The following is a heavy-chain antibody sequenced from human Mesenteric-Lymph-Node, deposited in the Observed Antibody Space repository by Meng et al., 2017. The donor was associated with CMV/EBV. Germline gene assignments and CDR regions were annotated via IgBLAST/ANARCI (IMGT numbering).Heavy chain of an antibody. V-gene: IGHV3-11*04. CDR2: ISSSGSTI. CDR3: ARDRGSYYYYGMDV. Sequence: GESLKISCAASGFTFSDYYMSWIRQAPGKGLEWVSYISSSGSTIYYADSVKGRFTISRDNAKNSLYLQMNSLRAEDTAVYYCARDRGSYYYYGMDVWGQGTTVTVSS. D-gene: IGHD3-10*01. J-gene: IGHJ6*02. CDR1: GFTFSDYY.